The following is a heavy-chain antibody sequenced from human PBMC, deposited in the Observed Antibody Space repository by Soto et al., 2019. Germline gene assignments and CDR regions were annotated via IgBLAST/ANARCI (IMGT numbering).Heavy chain of an antibody. D-gene: IGHD5-18*01. CDR1: GYTFTSYA. CDR3: ARGLQLWLPLPLRRTWFDP. J-gene: IGHJ5*02. Sequence: GASVKVSCKASGYTFTSYAMHWVRQAPGQGLEWMGWINPNSGGTNYAQKFQGWVTMTRDTSISTAYMELSRLRSDDTAVYYCARGLQLWLPLPLRRTWFDPWGQGTLVTVSS. V-gene: IGHV1-2*04. CDR2: INPNSGGT.